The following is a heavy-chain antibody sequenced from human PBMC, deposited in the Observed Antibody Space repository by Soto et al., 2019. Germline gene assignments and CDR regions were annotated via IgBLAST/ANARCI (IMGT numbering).Heavy chain of an antibody. CDR1: GFTVTSYY. CDR3: ARDYSYRSGNYSRAEYYHYGIDV. CDR2: IYTGGNT. Sequence: PGGSLRLSCAASGFTVTSYYMSWVRQAPGKGLEWVSLIYTGGNTNYADSVKGRFTISRDNSKNTLYLQMNSLRAEDTAVYYCARDYSYRSGNYSRAEYYHYGIDVWGQGTTVTVPS. D-gene: IGHD3-10*01. J-gene: IGHJ6*02. V-gene: IGHV3-53*01.